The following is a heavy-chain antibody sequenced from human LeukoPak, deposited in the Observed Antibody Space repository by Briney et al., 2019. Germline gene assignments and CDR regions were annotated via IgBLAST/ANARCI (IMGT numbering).Heavy chain of an antibody. Sequence: SETLSLTCAVYGGSFSGYYWSWIRQPPGKGLEWIGEINHSGSTNYNPPLKSRVTISVDRSKNQFSLKLSSVTAADTAVYYCARSSSSWRYFDYWGQGTLVTVSS. CDR2: INHSGST. D-gene: IGHD6-13*01. CDR3: ARSSSSWRYFDY. CDR1: GGSFSGYY. J-gene: IGHJ4*02. V-gene: IGHV4-34*01.